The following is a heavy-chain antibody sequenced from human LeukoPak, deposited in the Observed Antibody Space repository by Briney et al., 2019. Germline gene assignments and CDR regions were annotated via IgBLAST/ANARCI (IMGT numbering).Heavy chain of an antibody. V-gene: IGHV1-69*13. CDR3: AREDSYGPWYGMDV. Sequence: GASVKVSCKASGGTFSSYAISWVRQAPGQGLEWMGGIIPIFGTANYAQKFQGRVTITADESTSTAYMELSSLRSDDTAVYYCAREDSYGPWYGMDVWGQGTTVTVSS. D-gene: IGHD5-18*01. CDR1: GGTFSSYA. CDR2: IIPIFGTA. J-gene: IGHJ6*02.